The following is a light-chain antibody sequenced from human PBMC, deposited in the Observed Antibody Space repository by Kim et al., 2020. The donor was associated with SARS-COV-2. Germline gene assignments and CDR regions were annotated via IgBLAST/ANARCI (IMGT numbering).Light chain of an antibody. CDR1: KLGDQY. CDR3: QVWDSRTGVV. V-gene: IGLV3-1*01. Sequence: VSPGQTASITCSGDKLGDQYSSWYQQKPSQSPLLVIYQHNKRPSGIPERFSGSYSGNTATLTISGTQAMDEADYYCQVWDSRTGVVFGGGTKVTVL. CDR2: QHN. J-gene: IGLJ2*01.